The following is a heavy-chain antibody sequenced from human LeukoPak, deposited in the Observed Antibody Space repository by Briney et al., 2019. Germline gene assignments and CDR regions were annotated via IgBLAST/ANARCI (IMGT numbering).Heavy chain of an antibody. CDR3: ARRGDGYNSPRFDY. V-gene: IGHV4-39*01. Sequence: SDTLSLNCTVSDGSISSSNYYWGWIRQPPGKGLDWNGSIYYSGSTYYNPSLKSRVTISVDTSKNPFSLKLSSVTAADTAVYYCARRGDGYNSPRFDYWGQGTLVTVSS. D-gene: IGHD5-24*01. CDR1: DGSISSSNYY. CDR2: IYYSGST. J-gene: IGHJ4*02.